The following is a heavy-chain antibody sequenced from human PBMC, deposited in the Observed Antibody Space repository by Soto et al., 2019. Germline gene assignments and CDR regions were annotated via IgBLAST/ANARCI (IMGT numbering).Heavy chain of an antibody. CDR1: GGSISSYY. D-gene: IGHD3-9*01. CDR3: ARQLRYFDLYYFDY. J-gene: IGHJ4*02. V-gene: IGHV4-59*08. Sequence: QVQLQESGPGLVKPSETLSLTCTVSGGSISSYYWSWIRQPPGKGLEWIGYIYYSGSTNYNPSLKRRVTITVDTSKNQFSLKLSSVTAADTAVYYCARQLRYFDLYYFDYWGQGTLVTVSS. CDR2: IYYSGST.